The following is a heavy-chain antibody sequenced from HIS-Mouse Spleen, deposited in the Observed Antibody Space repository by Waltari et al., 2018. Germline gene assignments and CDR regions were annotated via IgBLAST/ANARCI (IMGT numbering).Heavy chain of an antibody. CDR1: GGSISSSSYY. J-gene: IGHJ5*02. CDR3: ARDYGENWFDP. CDR2: IYYSGST. V-gene: IGHV4-39*07. Sequence: QLQLQESGPGLVKPSETLSLTCPVSGGSISSSSYYWGWIRQPPGKGLEWIGSIYYSGSTYYNPSLKSRVTISVDTSKNQFSLKLSSVTAADTAVYYCARDYGENWFDPWGQGTLVTVSS. D-gene: IGHD4-17*01.